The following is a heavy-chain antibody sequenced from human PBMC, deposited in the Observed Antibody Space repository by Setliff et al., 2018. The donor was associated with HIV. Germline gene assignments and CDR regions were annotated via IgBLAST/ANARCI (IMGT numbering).Heavy chain of an antibody. CDR3: ARQFRYPNRAVAGVDY. D-gene: IGHD6-19*01. CDR1: GGSISTSRYY. CDR2: LFYNGNP. V-gene: IGHV4-39*01. Sequence: PSETLSLTCTVSGGSISTSRYYWGWIRQPPGKGLEWIGNLFYNGNPYYNPSLKSRVTISVDTSKNQFSLKLSSVTAADTAIYFCARQFRYPNRAVAGVDYWGQGTLVTVSS. J-gene: IGHJ4*02.